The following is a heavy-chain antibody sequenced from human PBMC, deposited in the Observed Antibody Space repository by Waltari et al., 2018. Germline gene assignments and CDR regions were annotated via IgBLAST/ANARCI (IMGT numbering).Heavy chain of an antibody. CDR1: GFPFGDYA. J-gene: IGHJ4*02. V-gene: IGHV3-23*03. CDR2: IYNDGRSI. Sequence: EVQLVESGGGLVQPGGPLRLSCAASGFPFGDYAMSWVRQAPGKGLEWVSMIYNDGRSISYADSVKGRFTISRDNSKTTLYLQMNSLRVEDTAVYYCAREGTHCSTVSCYLDYWGQGTRVTVSS. D-gene: IGHD2-2*01. CDR3: AREGTHCSTVSCYLDY.